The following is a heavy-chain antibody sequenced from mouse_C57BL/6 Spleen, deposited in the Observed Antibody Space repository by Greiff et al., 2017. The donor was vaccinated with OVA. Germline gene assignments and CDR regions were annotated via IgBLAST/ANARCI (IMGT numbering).Heavy chain of an antibody. CDR3: ARKGGWDVGEYFDV. D-gene: IGHD4-1*01. CDR1: GYTFTSYW. Sequence: VQLQQPGAELVKPGASVKMSCKASGYTFTSYWITWVKQRPGQGLEWIGDIYPGSGSTNYNEKFKSKATLTVDTSSSTAYMQLSSLTSEDSAVYYCARKGGWDVGEYFDVWGTGTTVTVSS. CDR2: IYPGSGST. V-gene: IGHV1-55*01. J-gene: IGHJ1*03.